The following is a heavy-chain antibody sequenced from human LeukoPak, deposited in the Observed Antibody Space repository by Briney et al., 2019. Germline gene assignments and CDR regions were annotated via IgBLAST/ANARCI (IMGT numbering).Heavy chain of an antibody. V-gene: IGHV4-34*01. CDR3: ARGTMTTVTYYFDY. Sequence: SETLSLICAGYGGSFSGYYWSWIRQPPGKGLEWIGEINHSGSTNYNPSLKSRVTISVDTSKNQFSLKLSSVTAADTAVYYCARGTMTTVTYYFDYWGQGTLVTVSS. CDR2: INHSGST. CDR1: GGSFSGYY. D-gene: IGHD4-17*01. J-gene: IGHJ4*02.